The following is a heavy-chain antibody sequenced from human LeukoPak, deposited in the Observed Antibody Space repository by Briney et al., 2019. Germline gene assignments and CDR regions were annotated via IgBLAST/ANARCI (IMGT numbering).Heavy chain of an antibody. D-gene: IGHD1-26*01. Sequence: SVKLSCKASRYTFTIDNMHCGRHTPEQGLEWMVIINPSGGSTSYAQKFQVRVTMTRDMSTSTVYMKLSRLTPEETPVNYCVRDQGGRDDYWGQGTVVTVSS. V-gene: IGHV1-46*01. CDR3: VRDQGGRDDY. CDR1: RYTFTIDN. CDR2: INPSGGST. J-gene: IGHJ4*02.